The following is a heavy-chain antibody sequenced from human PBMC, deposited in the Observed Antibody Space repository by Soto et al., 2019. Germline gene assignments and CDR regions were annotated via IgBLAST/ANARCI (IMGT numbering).Heavy chain of an antibody. CDR1: GFTFDYYW. J-gene: IGHJ4*02. V-gene: IGHV3-74*01. CDR2: LQTDGSHP. Sequence: EVHLVASGGGLVQPGGSLRLSCVASGFTFDYYWRHWVRQPPGEGLTWVSRLQTDGSHPDYAASVKGRFTISRDNAKNTLYLQMNNLRVEDTAVYYCASGGDPDYWGQGTLVTVSS. CDR3: ASGGDPDY. D-gene: IGHD2-21*02.